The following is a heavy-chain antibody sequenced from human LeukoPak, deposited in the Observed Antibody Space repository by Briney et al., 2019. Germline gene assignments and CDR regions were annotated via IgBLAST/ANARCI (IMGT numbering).Heavy chain of an antibody. CDR2: ISSSSSYI. D-gene: IGHD2-2*01. V-gene: IGHV3-21*01. J-gene: IGHJ4*02. CDR3: ARDRSRGVYFD. CDR1: GFTFSSYS. Sequence: GGSLRLSCAASGFTFSSYSMNWVRQAPGKGLEWVSSISSSSSYIYYADSVKGRFTISRDNAKNSLYLQMNSLRAEDTAVYYCARDRSRGVYFDWGQGTLVTVSS.